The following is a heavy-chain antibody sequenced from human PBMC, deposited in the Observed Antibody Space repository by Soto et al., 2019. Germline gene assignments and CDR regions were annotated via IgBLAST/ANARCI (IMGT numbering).Heavy chain of an antibody. D-gene: IGHD1-26*01. CDR1: GFTFSYYW. Sequence: EVQLAESGGGLVQPGESLRLSCVASGFTFSYYWMHWVRQAPGKGLVWVSRIHSDGSSTTYADSVKDRFTISRDNARNTVYLQMNSLRAEDTAVYYCARGDRGAFDLWGQGTVLTVSS. V-gene: IGHV3-74*03. J-gene: IGHJ3*01. CDR2: IHSDGSST. CDR3: ARGDRGAFDL.